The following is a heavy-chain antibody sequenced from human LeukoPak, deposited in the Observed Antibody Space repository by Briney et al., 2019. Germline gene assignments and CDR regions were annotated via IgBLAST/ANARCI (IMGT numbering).Heavy chain of an antibody. Sequence: GRSLRLSCAASGFPFSNYAMHWVRQAPGKGLEWVAVISYDGTNKYYADSVKGRFTISRDNSKNTLYLQMSSLRAEDTAVYYCARDRSSYEYYFDYWGQGTLVTVSS. J-gene: IGHJ4*02. CDR3: ARDRSSYEYYFDY. V-gene: IGHV3-30-3*01. CDR1: GFPFSNYA. CDR2: ISYDGTNK. D-gene: IGHD5-12*01.